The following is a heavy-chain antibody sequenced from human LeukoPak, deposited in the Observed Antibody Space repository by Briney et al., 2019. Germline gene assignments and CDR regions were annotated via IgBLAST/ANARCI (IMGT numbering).Heavy chain of an antibody. CDR1: GFTFSSYE. CDR3: ARKYCTNGVCYGLDAFDI. D-gene: IGHD2-8*01. Sequence: GGSLRLSCAASGFTFSSYEMNWVRQAPGKGLEWVSYISSSGSTIYYADSVKGRFTISRDNAKNSLYLQMNSLRAEDTAVYYCARKYCTNGVCYGLDAFDIWGQGTWSPSLQ. CDR2: ISSSGSTI. V-gene: IGHV3-48*03. J-gene: IGHJ3*02.